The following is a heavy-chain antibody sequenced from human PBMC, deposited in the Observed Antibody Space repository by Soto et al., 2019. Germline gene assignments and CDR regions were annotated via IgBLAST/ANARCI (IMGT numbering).Heavy chain of an antibody. CDR1: GFTFSSYA. V-gene: IGHV3-23*01. CDR2: ISGSGSST. CDR3: AKGSSGWYERFDY. J-gene: IGHJ4*02. D-gene: IGHD6-19*01. Sequence: EVQLLESGGGLVQPGGSLRLSCAASGFTFSSYAMSWVRQAPGKGLEWVSAISGSGSSTYYADSVKGRFTISRDNAKNTLYRQMNSLRAEDTAVYYCAKGSSGWYERFDYWGQGTLVTVSS.